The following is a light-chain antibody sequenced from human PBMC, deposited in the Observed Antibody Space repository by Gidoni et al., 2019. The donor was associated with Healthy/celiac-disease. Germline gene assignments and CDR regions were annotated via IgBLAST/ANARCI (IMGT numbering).Light chain of an antibody. V-gene: IGKV1-33*01. J-gene: IGKJ4*01. CDR3: QQYDNLPLT. Sequence: DIQMTQSPSSLSASVGDRVTITCQASQDISNYFNWYQQQPGKAPKPLIYDAANLETGVPSRFSGSGSGTDFTFTISSLQPEDIATYYCQQYDNLPLTFGEGPRWRSN. CDR1: QDISNY. CDR2: DAA.